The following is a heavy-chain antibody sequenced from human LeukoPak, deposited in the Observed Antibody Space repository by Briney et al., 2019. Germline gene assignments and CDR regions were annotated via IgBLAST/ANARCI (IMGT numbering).Heavy chain of an antibody. CDR3: ARVMVRGVILNWFDP. J-gene: IGHJ5*02. D-gene: IGHD3-10*01. CDR1: GGSISSSSYY. V-gene: IGHV4-39*07. Sequence: SETLSLTCTVSGGSISSSSYYWGWIRQPPGKGLEWTGSIYYSGSTYYNPSLKSRVTISVDTSKNQFSLKLSSVTAADTAVYYCARVMVRGVILNWFDPWGQGTLVTVSS. CDR2: IYYSGST.